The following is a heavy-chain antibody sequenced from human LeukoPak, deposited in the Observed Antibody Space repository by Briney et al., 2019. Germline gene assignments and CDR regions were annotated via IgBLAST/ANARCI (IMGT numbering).Heavy chain of an antibody. Sequence: PGGSLRLSCAGSGFTFSNFGMIWVRQAPGRGLEWVSGITAGSTNTYYSDSVKGRSTISRDNAKNTLYLEMNSLRADDTAVYYCGKDPNGDFIGAFDMWGRGTMVTVSP. CDR3: GKDPNGDFIGAFDM. CDR1: GFTFSNFG. CDR2: ITAGSTNT. V-gene: IGHV3-23*01. J-gene: IGHJ3*02. D-gene: IGHD2-21*02.